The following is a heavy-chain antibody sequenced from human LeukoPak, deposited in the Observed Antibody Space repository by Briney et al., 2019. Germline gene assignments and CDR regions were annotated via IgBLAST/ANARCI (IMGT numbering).Heavy chain of an antibody. CDR1: GFTFIQHS. V-gene: IGHV3-30*04. CDR2: VSHNGGLT. J-gene: IGHJ4*01. CDR3: AREMTRKGKFDF. Sequence: GRSLRLSCAASGFTFIQHSMNWIRQAPGKGLEWVAVVSHNGGLTFYADSVRGRFTISRDNSKNMHYLQMNSMTPGDTAVYFCAREMTRKGKFDFWGRGTLVTVSS.